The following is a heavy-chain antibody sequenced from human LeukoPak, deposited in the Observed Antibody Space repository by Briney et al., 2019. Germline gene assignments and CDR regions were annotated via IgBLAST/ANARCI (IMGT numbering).Heavy chain of an antibody. V-gene: IGHV3-30*18. CDR3: AKGSDIVVVVAAPDY. D-gene: IGHD2-15*01. CDR2: ISYDGSNK. J-gene: IGHJ4*02. CDR1: GFTFSSYG. Sequence: GGSLGLSCAASGFTFSSYGMHWVRQAPGKGLEWVAVISYDGSNKYYADSVKGRFTISRDNSKNTLYLQMNSLRAEDTAVYYCAKGSDIVVVVAAPDYWGQGTLVTVSS.